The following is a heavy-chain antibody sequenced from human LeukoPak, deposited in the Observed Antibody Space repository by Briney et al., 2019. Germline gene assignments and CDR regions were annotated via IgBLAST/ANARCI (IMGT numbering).Heavy chain of an antibody. CDR2: ISSSSSYI. V-gene: IGHV3-21*01. Sequence: GGSLRLSCAASGFTFSSYSMNWVRQAPGKGLEWVSSISSSSSYIYYADSVKGRFTISRDSAKNSLYLQMNSLRAEDTAVYYCARDHLVVVPAAMLSCYYYGMDVWGQGTTVTVSS. CDR3: ARDHLVVVPAAMLSCYYYGMDV. D-gene: IGHD2-2*01. J-gene: IGHJ6*02. CDR1: GFTFSSYS.